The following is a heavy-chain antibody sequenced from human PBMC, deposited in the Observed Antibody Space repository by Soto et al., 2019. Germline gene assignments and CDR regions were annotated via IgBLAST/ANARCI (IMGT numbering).Heavy chain of an antibody. D-gene: IGHD6-13*01. CDR2: IIPIFGTA. CDR1: GGTFSSYA. V-gene: IGHV1-69*12. J-gene: IGHJ4*02. CDR3: ARGGGYSSSWYRPGLAY. Sequence: QVQLVQSGAEVKKPGSSVKVSCKASGGTFSSYAISWVRQAPGQGLEWMGGIIPIFGTANYAQKFQGRVTITAEESTGTAYMGLSSLRSEDTSVYYCARGGGYSSSWYRPGLAYWGQGTLVTVSS.